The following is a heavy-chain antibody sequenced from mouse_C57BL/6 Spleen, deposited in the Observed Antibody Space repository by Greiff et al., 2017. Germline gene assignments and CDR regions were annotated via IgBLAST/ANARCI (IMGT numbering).Heavy chain of an antibody. CDR2: IYPRSGNT. CDR1: GYTFTSYG. V-gene: IGHV1-81*01. D-gene: IGHD5-5*01. J-gene: IGHJ4*01. Sequence: QVHVKQSGAELARPGASVKLSCKASGYTFTSYGISWVKQRTGQGLEWIGEIYPRSGNTYYNEKFKGKATLTADKSSSTAYMELRSLTSEDSAVYFCARRTTSSAMDYWGQGTSVTVSS. CDR3: ARRTTSSAMDY.